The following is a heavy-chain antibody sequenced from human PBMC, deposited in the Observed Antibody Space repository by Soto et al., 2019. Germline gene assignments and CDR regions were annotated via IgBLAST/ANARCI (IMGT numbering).Heavy chain of an antibody. J-gene: IGHJ6*02. CDR2: VWYDGGNK. V-gene: IGHV3-33*01. CDR1: GFTFRNYG. D-gene: IGHD5-12*01. Sequence: QVQLVESGGGVVQPGRSLRLSCAASGFTFRNYGMHWVRQAPAKGLEWVALVWYDGGNKNYVDSVKGRFTISRDNSKKTLYRQMNSLRYEDTAVYYCVRAAGYSGNDYVYYYGMDVWGQGTTVTVSS. CDR3: VRAAGYSGNDYVYYYGMDV.